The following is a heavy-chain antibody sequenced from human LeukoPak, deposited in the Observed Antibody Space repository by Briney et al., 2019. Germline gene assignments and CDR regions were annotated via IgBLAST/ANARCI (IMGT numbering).Heavy chain of an antibody. D-gene: IGHD5-18*01. CDR2: ISSSSSYT. CDR1: GFSFSDYY. Sequence: GGSLRLSCAASGFSFSDYYMTWIRQAPGKGLEWVSYISSSSSYTNYADSVKGRFTISRDNAKNTLYLQMNSLTAEDTAVYYCARDLGYNSASWGQGTLVTVSS. V-gene: IGHV3-11*06. J-gene: IGHJ5*02. CDR3: ARDLGYNSAS.